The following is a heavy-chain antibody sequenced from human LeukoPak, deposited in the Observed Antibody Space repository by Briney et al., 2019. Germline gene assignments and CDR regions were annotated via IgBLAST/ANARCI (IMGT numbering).Heavy chain of an antibody. CDR1: GGSISSSNW. D-gene: IGHD3-22*01. Sequence: PSETLSLTCAVSGGSISSSNWWSWVRQPPGKGLEWIGEIHHSGSTNYNPSLKSRVTISVDTSKNQFSLKLSSVTAADTAVYYCARRRYYYDSSGYYSYWGQGTLVTVSS. J-gene: IGHJ4*02. V-gene: IGHV4-4*02. CDR3: ARRRYYYDSSGYYSY. CDR2: IHHSGST.